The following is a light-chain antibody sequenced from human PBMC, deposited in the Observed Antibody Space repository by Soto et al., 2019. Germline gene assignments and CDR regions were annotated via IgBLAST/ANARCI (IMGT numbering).Light chain of an antibody. CDR2: EAS. V-gene: IGKV1-27*01. CDR3: QKDNGTSRT. CDR1: QDISGH. J-gene: IGKJ1*01. Sequence: DIEVTQSPSSLSASVGDRVTITCRASQDISGHLAWYQQKPGKVPQLLIYEASTLQSRVPSRFSASGSGTDFTLTSSSLPPEDVATYYCQKDNGTSRTFGQGTKVDLK.